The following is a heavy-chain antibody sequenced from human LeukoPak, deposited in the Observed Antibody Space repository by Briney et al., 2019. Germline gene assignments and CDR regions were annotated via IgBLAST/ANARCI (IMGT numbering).Heavy chain of an antibody. CDR2: IYYSGST. V-gene: IGHV4-59*01. CDR3: ARGRTYATRFDY. Sequence: SETLSLTCTDSGGSISSYYWNWVRQPPGKGLEWIGYIYYSGSTNYSPSLKSRVTISVDTSKNQLSLKLSSVTAADTAVYYCARGRTYATRFDYWGRGTLVTVSS. D-gene: IGHD2-2*01. J-gene: IGHJ4*02. CDR1: GGSISSYY.